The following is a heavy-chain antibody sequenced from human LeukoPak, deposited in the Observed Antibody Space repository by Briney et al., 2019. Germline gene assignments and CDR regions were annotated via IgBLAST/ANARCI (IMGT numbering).Heavy chain of an antibody. J-gene: IGHJ4*02. Sequence: ASVKVSCKASGYTFTSYGISWVRQAPGQGLEWMGWISAYNGNTNYAQKLQGRVTMTTDTSTSTAYMELRSLRSDDTAVYYCARVSPYYDFWSGYYTDYWGQGTPVTVSS. CDR3: ARVSPYYDFWSGYYTDY. D-gene: IGHD3-3*01. V-gene: IGHV1-18*01. CDR2: ISAYNGNT. CDR1: GYTFTSYG.